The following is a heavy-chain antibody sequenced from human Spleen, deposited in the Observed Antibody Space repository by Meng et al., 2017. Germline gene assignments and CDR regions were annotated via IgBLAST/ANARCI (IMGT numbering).Heavy chain of an antibody. Sequence: SVKVSCKASGGTFSSYTISWVRQAPGQGLEWMGRIIPILGIANYAQKFQGRVTITADESTSTAYMELSSLRSEDTAVYFCARKAGNCISTTCYSLDYWGQGTLVTVSS. CDR2: IIPILGIA. CDR3: ARKAGNCISTTCYSLDY. J-gene: IGHJ4*02. V-gene: IGHV1-69*02. D-gene: IGHD2-2*01. CDR1: GGTFSSYT.